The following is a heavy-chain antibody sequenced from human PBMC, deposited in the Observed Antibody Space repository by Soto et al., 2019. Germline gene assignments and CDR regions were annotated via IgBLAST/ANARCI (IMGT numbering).Heavy chain of an antibody. CDR3: ARVIAAAADFDY. CDR2: ISAYNRNT. D-gene: IGHD6-13*01. V-gene: IGHV1-18*01. J-gene: IGHJ4*02. Sequence: QVQLVQSGAEVKKPGASVKVSCKASGYTFTSYGISWVRQAPGQGLEWMGWISAYNRNTNYAQRLQGRVTMTTDTSTSTGYMELRSLRSDDTAVYYCARVIAAAADFDYWGQGTLVTVSS. CDR1: GYTFTSYG.